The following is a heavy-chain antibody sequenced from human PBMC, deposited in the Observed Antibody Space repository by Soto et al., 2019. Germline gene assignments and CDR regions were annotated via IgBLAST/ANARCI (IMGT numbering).Heavy chain of an antibody. Sequence: EVQVVESGGGLVKPGGSLRLSCAASGFSFSSFGMNWVRQAPGKGLEWVSSISSSSSYIYYADSVKGRFTISRDNAYNSLYLLMDSLRARDTAVSYCARATNLQKQTYYFYGMDVWGQGTTVTVSS. CDR2: ISSSSSYI. CDR3: ARATNLQKQTYYFYGMDV. D-gene: IGHD1-26*01. V-gene: IGHV3-21*01. CDR1: GFSFSSFG. J-gene: IGHJ6*02.